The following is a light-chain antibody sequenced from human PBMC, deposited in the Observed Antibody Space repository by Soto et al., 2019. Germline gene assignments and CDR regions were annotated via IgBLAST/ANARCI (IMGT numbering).Light chain of an antibody. V-gene: IGLV3-21*04. CDR2: YDS. Sequence: SSELTQPPSVSVAPGKTANITCGGNNIGRKSVHWYQQKPGQAPVLVIYYDSDRPSGIPERFSGSNSGNTATLTVSRVEAGDEADYYCQVWDTSIHPYVVFGGGTKVTVL. CDR3: QVWDTSIHPYVV. CDR1: NIGRKS. J-gene: IGLJ2*01.